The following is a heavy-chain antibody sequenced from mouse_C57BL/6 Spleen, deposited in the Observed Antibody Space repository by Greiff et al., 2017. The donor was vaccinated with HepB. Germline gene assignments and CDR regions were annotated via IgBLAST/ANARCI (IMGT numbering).Heavy chain of an antibody. Sequence: QVQLQQPGAELVRPGTSVKLSCKASGYTFTSYWMHWVKQRPGQGLEWIGVIDPSDSYTNYNQKFKGKATLTVDTSSSTAYMQLSSLTSEDSAVYYCAKSSPYDGSSLDYWGQGTTLTVSS. CDR1: GYTFTSYW. D-gene: IGHD1-1*01. J-gene: IGHJ2*01. CDR3: AKSSPYDGSSLDY. V-gene: IGHV1-59*01. CDR2: IDPSDSYT.